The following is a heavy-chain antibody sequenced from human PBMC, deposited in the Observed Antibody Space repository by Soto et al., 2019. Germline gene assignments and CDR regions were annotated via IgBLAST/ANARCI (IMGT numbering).Heavy chain of an antibody. CDR1: GFTFSDSY. V-gene: IGHV3-11*05. CDR2: ISGSSGDT. D-gene: IGHD4-17*01. J-gene: IGHJ4*02. CDR3: TRDPRLVDF. Sequence: SLRLSCAASGFTFSDSYMTWIRQAPGKGLEWVSYISGSSGDTNYADSVKGRFTISRDNAKNSLYLQMSSLKDDDTAVYYCTRDPRLVDFWGQGTLVTVSS.